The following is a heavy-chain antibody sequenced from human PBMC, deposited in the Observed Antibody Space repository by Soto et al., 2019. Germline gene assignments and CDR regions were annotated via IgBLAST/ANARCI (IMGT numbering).Heavy chain of an antibody. CDR1: GGSISSYY. J-gene: IGHJ4*02. CDR3: AGTDYYGSGSYRAFGNY. V-gene: IGHV4-59*08. CDR2: IYYSGST. Sequence: SETLSLTCTVSGGSISSYYWSWIRQPPGKGLEWIGYIYYSGSTNYNPSLKSRVTISVDTSKNQFSLKLSSVTAADTAVYYCAGTDYYGSGSYRAFGNYWGQGTLVTVSS. D-gene: IGHD3-10*01.